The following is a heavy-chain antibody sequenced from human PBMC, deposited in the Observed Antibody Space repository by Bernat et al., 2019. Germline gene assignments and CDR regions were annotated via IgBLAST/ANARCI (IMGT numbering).Heavy chain of an antibody. CDR1: GFTISSYG. V-gene: IGHV3-33*01. CDR3: ARDTYTNNIVGLTGAGFDY. D-gene: IGHD1-26*01. J-gene: IGHJ4*02. Sequence: QVQLVESGGGVVQPGRSLRLSCAASGFTISSYGMYWARQAPGKGLEWVAVIWYDGSNKYYADSVKGRFTISRDNSKNTLYLQMNSLRPEDTAVYYCARDTYTNNIVGLTGAGFDYWGQGTLVTVSS. CDR2: IWYDGSNK.